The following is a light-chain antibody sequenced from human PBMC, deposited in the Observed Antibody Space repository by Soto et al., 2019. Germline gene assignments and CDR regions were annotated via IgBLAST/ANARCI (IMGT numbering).Light chain of an antibody. CDR2: DVS. V-gene: IGLV2-14*03. Sequence: HSALTQPASVSGSPGQSITISCTGTSSDIGRYNYVSWYQQYPGKAPKFMIYDVSNRPSGVSNRFSGSKSGNTASLTISGLQAEDEADYYCSSYISSSTNVFGTGTKVTVL. CDR1: SSDIGRYNY. J-gene: IGLJ1*01. CDR3: SSYISSSTNV.